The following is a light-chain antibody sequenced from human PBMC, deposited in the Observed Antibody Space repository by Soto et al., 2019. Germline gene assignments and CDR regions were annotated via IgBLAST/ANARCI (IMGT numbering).Light chain of an antibody. CDR1: SSNIGNNY. J-gene: IGLJ2*01. Sequence: QAVVTQPPSVSAAPGQKVTISCSGSSSNIGNNYVSWYQQLPGTAPKLLIYDNNKRPSGIPDRFSGSKSGTSATLGITGRQTGDEADYYCGTWDSSLSAGGVFGGGTKLTVL. CDR3: GTWDSSLSAGGV. V-gene: IGLV1-51*01. CDR2: DNN.